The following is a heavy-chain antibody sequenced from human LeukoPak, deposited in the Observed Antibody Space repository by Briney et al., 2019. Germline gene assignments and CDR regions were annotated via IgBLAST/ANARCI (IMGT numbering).Heavy chain of an antibody. Sequence: PGGSLRLSCAASGFTFDDYGMSWVRQAPGKGLEWVSGINWNGGSTGYADSVKGRFTISRDNAKNSLYLQMNSLRAEDTAVYYCARAVWGYCSGGSCYYFDYWGQGTLVTVSS. V-gene: IGHV3-20*04. CDR1: GFTFDDYG. CDR3: ARAVWGYCSGGSCYYFDY. CDR2: INWNGGST. D-gene: IGHD2-15*01. J-gene: IGHJ4*02.